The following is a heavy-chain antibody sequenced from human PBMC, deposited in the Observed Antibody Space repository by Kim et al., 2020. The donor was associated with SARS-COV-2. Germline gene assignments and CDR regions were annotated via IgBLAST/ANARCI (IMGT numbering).Heavy chain of an antibody. Sequence: GGSLRLSCAASGFTFSSYAMSWVRQAPGKGLEWVSAISGSGGSTYYADSVKGRFTISRDNSKNTLYLQMNSLRAEDTAVYYCAKDPYGSGEWYWFDPWGQGTLVTVSS. D-gene: IGHD3-10*01. J-gene: IGHJ5*02. CDR3: AKDPYGSGEWYWFDP. V-gene: IGHV3-23*01. CDR1: GFTFSSYA. CDR2: ISGSGGST.